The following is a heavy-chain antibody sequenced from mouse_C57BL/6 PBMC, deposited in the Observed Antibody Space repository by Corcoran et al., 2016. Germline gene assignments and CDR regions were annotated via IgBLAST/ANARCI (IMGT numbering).Heavy chain of an antibody. J-gene: IGHJ4*01. CDR2: INTYSGVP. CDR3: ARSDGYYAMDY. CDR1: GYTFTTYG. Sequence: QIQLVPSGPELKKPGETVKISCKASGYTFTTYGMSWVKQAPGKGLKWMGWINTYSGVPTYADDFKGRFAFSLETSASTAYLQINNLKNEDTATYFCARSDGYYAMDYWGQGTSVTVSS. V-gene: IGHV9-3*01.